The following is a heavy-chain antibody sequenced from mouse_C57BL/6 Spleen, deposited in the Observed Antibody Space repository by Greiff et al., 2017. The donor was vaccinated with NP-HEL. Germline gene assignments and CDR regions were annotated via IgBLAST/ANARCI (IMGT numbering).Heavy chain of an antibody. D-gene: IGHD2-1*01. CDR3: AKRNYGNYDAMDY. J-gene: IGHJ4*01. Sequence: VKLVESGPGLVQPSQCLSITCTVSGFSLTSYGVHWVRQSPGQGLEWLGVIWRGGSTDYNAAFMSRLSTTKDNSKSQVFFKMNSLQADDTAIYYCAKRNYGNYDAMDYWGQGTSVTVSS. CDR1: GFSLTSYG. V-gene: IGHV2-5*01. CDR2: IWRGGST.